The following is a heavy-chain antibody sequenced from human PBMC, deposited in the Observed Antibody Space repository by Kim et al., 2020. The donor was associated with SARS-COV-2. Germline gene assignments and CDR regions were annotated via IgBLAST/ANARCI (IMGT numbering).Heavy chain of an antibody. Sequence: GGSLRLSCAASGFTFSNYPIHWVRQAPGKGLEWLAVISADGRNQFYADSVKGRFTISRDNSKSTLYLQMNSLRPEDTAVYYCARKYYGSGTPIDAFDMWGQGTMVTVSS. CDR2: ISADGRNQ. J-gene: IGHJ3*02. CDR1: GFTFSNYP. CDR3: ARKYYGSGTPIDAFDM. V-gene: IGHV3-30*04. D-gene: IGHD3-10*01.